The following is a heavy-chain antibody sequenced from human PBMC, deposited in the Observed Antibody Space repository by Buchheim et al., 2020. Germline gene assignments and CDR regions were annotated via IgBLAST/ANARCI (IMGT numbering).Heavy chain of an antibody. CDR2: IFYNGRT. Sequence: QVQLQESGPGLVKPSETLSLTCTVSGGSISTYYWSWIRQPPGKGLEWIGYIFYNGRTNYSPPLKSRVTISVDTSKNQFSLRLSSVTAADTAVYYCARDNYSSTWYYFDYWGQGIL. D-gene: IGHD6-13*01. CDR3: ARDNYSSTWYYFDY. J-gene: IGHJ4*02. V-gene: IGHV4-59*01. CDR1: GGSISTYY.